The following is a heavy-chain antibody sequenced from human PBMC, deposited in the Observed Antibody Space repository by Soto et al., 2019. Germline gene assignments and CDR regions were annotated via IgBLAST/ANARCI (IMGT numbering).Heavy chain of an antibody. Sequence: ASVKVSCKASGYTFTSYGISWVRQAPGQGLEWMGWISAYNGNTNYAQKLQGRVTMTTDTSTSTAYMELRSLRSDDTAVYYCARVHRSPPFHGIAVAGTPSYYYYYYMDVWGKGTTVTVSS. CDR2: ISAYNGNT. D-gene: IGHD6-19*01. J-gene: IGHJ6*03. CDR3: ARVHRSPPFHGIAVAGTPSYYYYYYMDV. CDR1: GYTFTSYG. V-gene: IGHV1-18*01.